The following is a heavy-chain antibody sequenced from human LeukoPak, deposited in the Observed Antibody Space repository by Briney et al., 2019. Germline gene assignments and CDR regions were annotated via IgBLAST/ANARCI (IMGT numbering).Heavy chain of an antibody. V-gene: IGHV3-23*01. CDR1: GFTFSAYA. CDR2: ISGSGDRT. CDR3: ARDSSDSFDF. J-gene: IGHJ4*02. Sequence: GGSLRLSCAASGFTFSAYAMSWVRQPPGKGLEWVSAISGSGDRTYYADSVKGRFTISRDTSKYTLYLQMNSLRAEDTAVYYCARDSSDSFDFWGQGTLVTVSS. D-gene: IGHD6-19*01.